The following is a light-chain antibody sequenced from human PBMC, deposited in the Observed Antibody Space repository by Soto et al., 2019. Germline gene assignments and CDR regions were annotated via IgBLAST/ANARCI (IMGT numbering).Light chain of an antibody. Sequence: DIQMTQSPSSRSASVGDRVTITCRASQSDSSYLNWYQQKPGKAPKLLIYAASSLQSGVPSRFSGSGSGTDFTLTISSLQPEDFATYYCQQSYSTPITFGQGTRLEIK. CDR2: AAS. CDR3: QQSYSTPIT. J-gene: IGKJ5*01. V-gene: IGKV1-39*01. CDR1: QSDSSY.